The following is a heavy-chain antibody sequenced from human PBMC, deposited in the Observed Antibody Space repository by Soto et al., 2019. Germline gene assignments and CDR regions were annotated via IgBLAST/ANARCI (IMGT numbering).Heavy chain of an antibody. CDR2: IYYSGRST. J-gene: IGHJ4*02. CDR3: ARSDYYGSGSYSGLDS. V-gene: IGHV4-39*01. Sequence: SETLSLTCTVSGGSISSSSYYWGWIRQPPGKGLEWIASIYYSGRSTYYNPSLKSRVTISADTSNNQLSLKLTSVTAADTAIYHCARSDYYGSGSYSGLDSWGQGTLVTAPQ. CDR1: GGSISSSSYY. D-gene: IGHD3-10*01.